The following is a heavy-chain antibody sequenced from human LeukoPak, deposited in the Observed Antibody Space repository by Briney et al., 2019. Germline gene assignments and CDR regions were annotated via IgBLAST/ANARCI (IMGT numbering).Heavy chain of an antibody. CDR3: AKGWWRDSSGYYEY. D-gene: IGHD3-22*01. CDR1: GFTFNNYA. Sequence: PGGSLRLSCAASGFTFNNYAMNWVRQAPGKGLEWVSGISGSGGTTYYADSVKGRFTISRDNSKNTLYLQMNSLRAEDTAVYYCAKGWWRDSSGYYEYWGQGTLVTVSS. J-gene: IGHJ4*02. CDR2: ISGSGGTT. V-gene: IGHV3-23*01.